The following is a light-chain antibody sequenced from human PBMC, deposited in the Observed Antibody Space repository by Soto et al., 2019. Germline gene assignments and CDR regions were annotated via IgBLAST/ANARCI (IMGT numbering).Light chain of an antibody. CDR2: DTS. V-gene: IGKV3-11*01. CDR1: QSVDTY. CDR3: QQRRNWVS. Sequence: LTQSPAILSLSPGERATLSCTASQSVDTYIAWYQQRPGQPPRLLIHDTSHRASGVPARFRGSGSGTDFTLPITSLEPEDFGVYFCQQRRNWVSFGPGTRL. J-gene: IGKJ3*01.